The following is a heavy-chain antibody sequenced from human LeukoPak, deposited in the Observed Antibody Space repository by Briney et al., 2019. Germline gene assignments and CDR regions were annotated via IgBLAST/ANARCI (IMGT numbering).Heavy chain of an antibody. CDR2: IYAGGGT. D-gene: IGHD2-8*02. J-gene: IGHJ4*02. CDR1: AFTVSSNF. CDR3: ASGRSYWYPLDY. V-gene: IGHV3-53*04. Sequence: GGSLRLSCAASAFTVSSNFMTWVRQAPGKGLEWVSLIYAGGGTYYADSVQGRFSISRHLSKNTVDLQMNNLRLEDTAVYYCASGRSYWYPLDYWGRGTLVTVSS.